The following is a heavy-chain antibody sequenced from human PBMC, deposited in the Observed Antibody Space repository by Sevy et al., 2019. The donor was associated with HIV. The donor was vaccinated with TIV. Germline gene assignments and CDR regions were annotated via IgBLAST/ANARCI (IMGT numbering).Heavy chain of an antibody. V-gene: IGHV4-34*01. J-gene: IGHJ4*02. CDR1: GGSFSGYY. D-gene: IGHD2-2*01. CDR2: INHSGST. Sequence: SETLSLTCAVYGGSFSGYYWSWIRQSPGKGLEWIGEINHSGSTNYNPSLKSRVTISVDTSKNQFSLKLSSVTAADTAVYYCARGGAGYCSSTSCSSIPYDSGSYSNFPPTLGYWGQGTLVTVSS. CDR3: ARGGAGYCSSTSCSSIPYDSGSYSNFPPTLGY.